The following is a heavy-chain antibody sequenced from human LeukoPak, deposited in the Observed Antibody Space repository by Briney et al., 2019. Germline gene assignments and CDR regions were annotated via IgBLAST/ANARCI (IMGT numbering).Heavy chain of an antibody. J-gene: IGHJ4*02. CDR2: INPNSGGT. D-gene: IGHD1-26*01. V-gene: IGHV1-2*02. Sequence: ASVKVSCKASGYTFIGYYMHWVRQAPGQGLEWMGWINPNSGGTNYAQKFQGRVTMTRDTSISTAYMELSRLRSDDTAVYYCARVRGGSYYFDYWGQGTLVTVSS. CDR3: ARVRGGSYYFDY. CDR1: GYTFIGYY.